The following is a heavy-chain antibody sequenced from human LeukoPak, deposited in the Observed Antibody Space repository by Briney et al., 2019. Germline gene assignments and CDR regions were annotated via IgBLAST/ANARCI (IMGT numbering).Heavy chain of an antibody. CDR1: GGTFSSYA. V-gene: IGHV1-69*06. CDR3: ARAHRHYDILTGYLDY. CDR2: IVPIFGTA. Sequence: SVKVSCKASGGTFSSYAISWVRQAPGQGLEWMGGIVPIFGTANYAQKFQGRVTITADKSTSTAYMELSSLRSEDTAVYYCARAHRHYDILTGYLDYWGQGTLVTVSS. D-gene: IGHD3-9*01. J-gene: IGHJ4*02.